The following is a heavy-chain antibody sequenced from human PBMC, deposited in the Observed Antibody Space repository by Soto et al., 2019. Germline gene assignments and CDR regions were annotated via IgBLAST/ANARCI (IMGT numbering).Heavy chain of an antibody. Sequence: SETLSLTCAVSGGSISSGGYSWSWIRQPPGKGLEWIGYIYHSGSTYYNPPLKSRVTISVDRSKNQFSLKLSSVTAADTAVYYCASQYYDYVWGSYRYGRYYYYGMDVWGQGTTVTVSS. D-gene: IGHD3-16*02. J-gene: IGHJ6*02. V-gene: IGHV4-30-2*01. CDR1: GGSISSGGYS. CDR3: ASQYYDYVWGSYRYGRYYYYGMDV. CDR2: IYHSGST.